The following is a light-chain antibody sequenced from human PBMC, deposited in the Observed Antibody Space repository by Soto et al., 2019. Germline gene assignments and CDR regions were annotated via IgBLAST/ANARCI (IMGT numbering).Light chain of an antibody. CDR1: TSDIGSYSV. V-gene: IGLV2-23*02. J-gene: IGLJ2*01. CDR2: EVN. CDR3: YSYASGGTYVV. Sequence: QSALTQPASVSGSPGQSITIYSTGSTSDIGSYSVVSWYQHHPGKAPKLIIYEVNKRPSGVSDRFSGSKSGTTASLTLSGLQSEDEAHYFCYSYASGGTYVVFGGGTKLTVL.